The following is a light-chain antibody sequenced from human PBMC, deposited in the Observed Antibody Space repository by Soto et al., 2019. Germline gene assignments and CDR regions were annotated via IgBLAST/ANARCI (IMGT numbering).Light chain of an antibody. CDR3: QQYNSYWT. CDR2: DAS. Sequence: DIQMTQSPSTLSASVGDRVTITCRASQSLSRWLAWYQQKPGKAPKLLIYDASSLKSGVPSRFSGSGSGTEFTLSISSLQTDDFATYYCQQYNSYWTFGQGTKVEIK. J-gene: IGKJ1*01. CDR1: QSLSRW. V-gene: IGKV1-5*01.